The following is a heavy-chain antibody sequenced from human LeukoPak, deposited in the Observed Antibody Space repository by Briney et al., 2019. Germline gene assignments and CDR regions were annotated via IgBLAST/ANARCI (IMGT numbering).Heavy chain of an antibody. D-gene: IGHD3-22*01. V-gene: IGHV4-59*01. Sequence: PSVTLSLTCSVSGGSISTYYWSWIRQPPGKGLEWIGYISYNGNTNYNPSLKSRVTISVDTSKNQFSLKLSSVTAADTAVYYCARVSSSFYFYFDYWGQGTLVTVSS. CDR3: ARVSSSFYFYFDY. J-gene: IGHJ4*02. CDR1: GGSISTYY. CDR2: ISYNGNT.